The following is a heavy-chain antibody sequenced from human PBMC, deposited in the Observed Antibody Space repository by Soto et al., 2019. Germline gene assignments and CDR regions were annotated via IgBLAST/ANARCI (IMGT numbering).Heavy chain of an antibody. V-gene: IGHV3-23*01. CDR1: GFTVCSYA. Sequence: PGGSLRLSCAASGFTVCSYAMKWVRQAPGKGLEWVSLIGESGTPTYYADSVKGRFTISRDNSGNTLFLEMYSLRAEDTAVYYCARYIPGVRYYGMDVWGQGTTVTVSS. CDR2: IGESGTPT. J-gene: IGHJ6*02. CDR3: ARYIPGVRYYGMDV. D-gene: IGHD2-2*01.